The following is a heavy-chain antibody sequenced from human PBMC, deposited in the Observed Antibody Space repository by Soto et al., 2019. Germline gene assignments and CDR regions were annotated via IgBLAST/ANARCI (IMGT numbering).Heavy chain of an antibody. CDR1: GGSISSSSYY. Sequence: SETLSLTCTVSGGSISSSSYYWGWIRQPPGKGLEWIGSIYYSGSTYYNPSLRSRVTISVDTSKNQFSLKLSSVTAADTAVYYCARFTVAGTSYYFDYWGQGTLVTVSS. D-gene: IGHD6-19*01. CDR3: ARFTVAGTSYYFDY. J-gene: IGHJ4*02. CDR2: IYYSGST. V-gene: IGHV4-39*01.